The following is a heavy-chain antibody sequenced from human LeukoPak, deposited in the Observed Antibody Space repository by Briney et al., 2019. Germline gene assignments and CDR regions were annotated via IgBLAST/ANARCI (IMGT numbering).Heavy chain of an antibody. D-gene: IGHD5-24*01. J-gene: IGHJ3*02. CDR3: ARGDGYNFKAFDI. Sequence: GRSLRLSCAASGFTFSSYAMHWVRQAPGKGLEWVAVISYDGSNKYYADSVKGRFTISRDNSKNTLYLQMNSLRAEDTAVYYCARGDGYNFKAFDIWGQGTMVTVSS. CDR1: GFTFSSYA. V-gene: IGHV3-30-3*01. CDR2: ISYDGSNK.